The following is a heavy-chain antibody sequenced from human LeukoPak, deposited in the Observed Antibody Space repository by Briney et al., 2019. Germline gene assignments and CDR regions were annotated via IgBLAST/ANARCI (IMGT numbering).Heavy chain of an antibody. Sequence: PGGSLRLSCAASGFSFSDFGMHWIRQAPGKGLEWVTLIRSDGSSTYYADSVKGRFTISRDTPKNTLYLQMNSLRVEDTAVYYCAKDRDDYGNDCWGQGILVTVST. D-gene: IGHD4-11*01. CDR3: AKDRDDYGNDC. CDR1: GFSFSDFG. J-gene: IGHJ4*02. CDR2: IRSDGSST. V-gene: IGHV3-30*02.